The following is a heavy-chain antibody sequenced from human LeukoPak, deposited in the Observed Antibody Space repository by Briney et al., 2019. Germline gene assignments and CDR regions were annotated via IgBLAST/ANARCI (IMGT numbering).Heavy chain of an antibody. D-gene: IGHD1-26*01. CDR2: IYYSGST. V-gene: IGHV4-59*01. Sequence: SETLSLTCTASGYSISSGYYWGWIRQPPGKGLEWIGYIYYSGSTNYNPSLKSRVTISVDTSKNQFSLKLSSVTAADTAVYYCARRGATGPYFDYWGQGTLVTVSS. J-gene: IGHJ4*02. CDR1: GYSISSGYY. CDR3: ARRGATGPYFDY.